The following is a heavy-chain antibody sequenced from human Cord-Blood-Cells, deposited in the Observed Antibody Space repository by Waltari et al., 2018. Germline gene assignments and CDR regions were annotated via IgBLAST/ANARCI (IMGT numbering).Heavy chain of an antibody. CDR3: ASGYCSSTSCPMKDY. J-gene: IGHJ4*02. D-gene: IGHD2-2*01. V-gene: IGHV3-9*01. CDR1: GFTFDDYA. Sequence: EVQLVESGGGLVQPGRSLRLSCAASGFTFDDYAMHWVRQAPGKGLEWVSSISWNSGSIGYADSVKGRFTISRDNAKNSLYLQMNSLRAEDTALYYCASGYCSSTSCPMKDYWGQGTLVTVSS. CDR2: ISWNSGSI.